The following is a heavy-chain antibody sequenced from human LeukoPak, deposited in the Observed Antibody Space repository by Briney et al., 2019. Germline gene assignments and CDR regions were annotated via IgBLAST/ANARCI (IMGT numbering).Heavy chain of an antibody. CDR2: IYPGDSDT. CDR1: GYSFTSYW. V-gene: IGHV5-51*01. J-gene: IGHJ4*02. D-gene: IGHD6-19*01. CDR3: ASALPSSGWSPLDY. Sequence: GESLQISCKGSGYSFTSYWIGWVRQLPGKGLEWMGIIYPGDSDTRYSPSFQGQVTISADKSISTAYLQWSSLKASDTAMYYCASALPSSGWSPLDYWGQGTLVTVSS.